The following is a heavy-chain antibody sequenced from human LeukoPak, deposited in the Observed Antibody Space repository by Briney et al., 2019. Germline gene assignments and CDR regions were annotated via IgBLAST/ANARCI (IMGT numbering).Heavy chain of an antibody. CDR3: FILTAIVVVPAAITGIAAAGPDY. CDR2: INPNSGGT. CDR1: GYTFTGYY. V-gene: IGHV1-2*02. J-gene: IGHJ4*02. D-gene: IGHD2-2*01. Sequence: ASVKVSCKASGYTFTGYYMHWVRQAPGQGLEWMGWINPNSGGTNYAQKFQGRVTMTRDTSTSTACMELSRLRSDDTAVYYCFILTAIVVVPAAITGIAAAGPDYWGQGTLVTVSS.